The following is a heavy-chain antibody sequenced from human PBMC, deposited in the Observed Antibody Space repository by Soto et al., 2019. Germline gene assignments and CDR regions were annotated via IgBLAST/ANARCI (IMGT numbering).Heavy chain of an antibody. Sequence: QVQLVESGGGVVQPGRSLRLSCAASGFTFSNYAMHWVRQAPGKGLEWVAVISYDGSNEYYVDSVKGRFTISRDNSKNTLYLQINSLRAEDTAVYYCAKDQPPYSRGALDFWGQGTMVTVSS. CDR2: ISYDGSNE. D-gene: IGHD6-13*01. CDR3: AKDQPPYSRGALDF. V-gene: IGHV3-30*18. CDR1: GFTFSNYA. J-gene: IGHJ3*01.